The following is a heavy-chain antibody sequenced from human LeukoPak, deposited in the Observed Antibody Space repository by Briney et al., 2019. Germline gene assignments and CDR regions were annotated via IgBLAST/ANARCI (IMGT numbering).Heavy chain of an antibody. V-gene: IGHV4-59*08. CDR1: GGSVSTYY. J-gene: IGHJ6*02. CDR3: ARQDHGMDV. CDR2: IYYRGST. Sequence: SETLSLTCTVSGGSVSTYYWSWIRQPPGKGLEWIGYIYYRGSTNYNSSLKSRVTISVDTSKNQFSLKLSSVTAADTAVYYCARQDHGMDVWGQGTTVTVTS.